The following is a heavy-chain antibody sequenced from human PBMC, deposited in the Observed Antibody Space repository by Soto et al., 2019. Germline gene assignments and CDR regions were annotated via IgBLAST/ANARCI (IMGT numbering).Heavy chain of an antibody. V-gene: IGHV4-59*01. CDR3: ARVSMITFGGVIVAYYFDY. D-gene: IGHD3-16*02. Sequence: SETLSLTCTVSGGSISSYYWSWIRQPPGKGLEWIGYIYYSGSTNYNPSLKSRVTISVDTSKNQFSLKLSSVTAADTAVYYCARVSMITFGGVIVAYYFDYWGQGTLVTVSS. CDR2: IYYSGST. CDR1: GGSISSYY. J-gene: IGHJ4*02.